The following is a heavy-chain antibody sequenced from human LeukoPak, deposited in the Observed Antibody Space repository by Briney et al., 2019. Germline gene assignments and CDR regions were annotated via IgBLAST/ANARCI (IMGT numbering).Heavy chain of an antibody. CDR1: GFSFTTYG. D-gene: IGHD3-10*01. CDR2: TSFDGTYK. V-gene: IGHV3-30*18. Sequence: PGRSLRLSCAASGFSFTTYGMHWVRQAPGKGLQWVAGTSFDGTYKYYADSMKGRFTISRDNFNNTLYLHMNNLRVEDTAVYYCAKERGSGTFGPFDYWGQGTLVTVSS. J-gene: IGHJ4*02. CDR3: AKERGSGTFGPFDY.